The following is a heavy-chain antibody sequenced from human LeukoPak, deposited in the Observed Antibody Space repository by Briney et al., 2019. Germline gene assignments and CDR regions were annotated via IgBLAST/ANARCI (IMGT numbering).Heavy chain of an antibody. CDR3: ARVLYDSSGYYYVWDY. D-gene: IGHD3-22*01. Sequence: ASVKVSCKASGYTFTSYYMHWVRQAPGQGLEWMGIINPSGGSTSYAQKFQGRVTMTRDTSTSTVYMELSSLRSEDTAVYYCARVLYDSSGYYYVWDYWGQGTLVTVSS. V-gene: IGHV1-46*01. CDR1: GYTFTSYY. CDR2: INPSGGST. J-gene: IGHJ4*02.